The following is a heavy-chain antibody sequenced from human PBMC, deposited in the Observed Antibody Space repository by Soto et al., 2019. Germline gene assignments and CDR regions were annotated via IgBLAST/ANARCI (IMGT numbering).Heavy chain of an antibody. Sequence: QVHLVQSGAEVKKPGASVKVSCKGSGYAFTTYGITWVRQAPGQGLEWMGWISAHNGNTNYAQKLQGRVTVTIDTSTRTAYMELRSLRSDDTAVYYCERGGYGTYLGQGALFTASS. CDR3: ERGGYGTY. V-gene: IGHV1-18*01. D-gene: IGHD1-1*01. CDR1: GYAFTTYG. CDR2: ISAHNGNT. J-gene: IGHJ4*02.